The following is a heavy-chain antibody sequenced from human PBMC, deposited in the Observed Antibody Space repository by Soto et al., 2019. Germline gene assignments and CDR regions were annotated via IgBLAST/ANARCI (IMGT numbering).Heavy chain of an antibody. J-gene: IGHJ6*03. Sequence: SETLSLTCTVSGGSISSYYWSWVRQPPGKGLEWIGYISYSGSTNYNPSLKSRVTISVDTSKNQFSLKLSSVTTADTAVYYCARFIAAAGTAYYYYYMDVWGKGTTVTVSS. V-gene: IGHV4-59*01. CDR1: GGSISSYY. CDR3: ARFIAAAGTAYYYYYMDV. D-gene: IGHD6-13*01. CDR2: ISYSGST.